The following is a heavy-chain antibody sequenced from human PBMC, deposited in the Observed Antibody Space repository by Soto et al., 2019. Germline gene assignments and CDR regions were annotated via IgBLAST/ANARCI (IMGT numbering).Heavy chain of an antibody. CDR2: IYYSGST. Sequence: QVQLQESGPGLVKASQTLSLTCTVSCGSISSGGYYWSWIRQHPGKGLEWIGYIYYSGSTYYNPSLKIRVTISVDTSKNQFSLKLSSVTAADTAVYYCARDRGRELANWFDPWGQGTLVTVSS. V-gene: IGHV4-31*03. J-gene: IGHJ5*02. CDR1: CGSISSGGYY. CDR3: ARDRGRELANWFDP. D-gene: IGHD1-26*01.